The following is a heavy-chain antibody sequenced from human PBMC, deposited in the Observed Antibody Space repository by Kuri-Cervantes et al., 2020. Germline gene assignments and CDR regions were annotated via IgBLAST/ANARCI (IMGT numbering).Heavy chain of an antibody. V-gene: IGHV3-15*01. D-gene: IGHD1-26*01. Sequence: GESLKISCAASGFTFSNAWMSWVRQAPGKGLEWVGRIKSKTDGGKTDYAAHVKGRFTISRNDTKNTLYLQMNSLKTEDTAVYYCTTGGIIDYYYMDVWGKGTTVTVSS. CDR3: TTGGIIDYYYMDV. CDR1: GFTFSNAW. J-gene: IGHJ6*03. CDR2: IKSKTDGGKT.